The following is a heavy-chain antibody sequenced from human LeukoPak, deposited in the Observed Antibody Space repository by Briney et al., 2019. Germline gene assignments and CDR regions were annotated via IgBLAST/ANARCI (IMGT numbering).Heavy chain of an antibody. J-gene: IGHJ6*02. CDR3: AKARGTGYSSPPYYYFGMDV. Sequence: ASVKVSCKASGGTFSSYAISWVRQAPGQGLEWMGGIIPIFGTANYAQKFQGRVTITADESTSTAYMELSSLRSEDTAVYYCAKARGTGYSSPPYYYFGMDVWGQGTTVTVSS. V-gene: IGHV1-69*01. CDR2: IIPIFGTA. D-gene: IGHD6-13*01. CDR1: GGTFSSYA.